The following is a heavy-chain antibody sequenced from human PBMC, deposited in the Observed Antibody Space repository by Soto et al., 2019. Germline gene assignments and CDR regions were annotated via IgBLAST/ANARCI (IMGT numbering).Heavy chain of an antibody. CDR2: INGGSGNT. V-gene: IGHV1-3*01. D-gene: IGHD2-21*01. CDR1: GYTFSSYS. J-gene: IGHJ4*02. Sequence: ASVKVSCKASGYTFSSYSLHWVRQAPGQRLEWMGWINGGSGNTQYSQNFQGRVTITRDTSASTVYMDLTSLRSEDTAFYYCAREIIASGYDYWGQGTLVTVSS. CDR3: AREIIASGYDY.